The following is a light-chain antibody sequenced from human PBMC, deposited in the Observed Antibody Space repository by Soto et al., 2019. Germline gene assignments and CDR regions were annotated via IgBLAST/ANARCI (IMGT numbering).Light chain of an antibody. J-gene: IGKJ1*01. CDR1: QSVSSSY. V-gene: IGKV3-20*01. CDR3: QQYNSYRT. Sequence: EIVLTQSPGTLSLSPGERATLSCRASQSVSSSYLAWYQQKPGQAPRLLIYGASSRATGIPDRFSGSGSGTDFTLTINSLQPDDFATYYCQQYNSYRTFGQGTKVEVK. CDR2: GAS.